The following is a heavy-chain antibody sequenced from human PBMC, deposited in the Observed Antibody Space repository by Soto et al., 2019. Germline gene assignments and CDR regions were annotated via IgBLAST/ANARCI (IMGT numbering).Heavy chain of an antibody. CDR1: GGSISSYY. Sequence: QVQLQESGPGLVKPSETLSLTCTVSGGSISSYYWSWIRQPPGKGLEWIGYIYYSGSTNYNPSLKSRVTISVDTSKNQFSLKLSSVTAADTAVYYCARHRSYYDILTGYTPDAFDIWGQGTMVTVSS. D-gene: IGHD3-9*01. J-gene: IGHJ3*02. CDR3: ARHRSYYDILTGYTPDAFDI. V-gene: IGHV4-59*08. CDR2: IYYSGST.